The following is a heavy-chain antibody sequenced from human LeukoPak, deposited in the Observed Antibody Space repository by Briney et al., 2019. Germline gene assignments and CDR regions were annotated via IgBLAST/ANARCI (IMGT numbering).Heavy chain of an antibody. V-gene: IGHV3-23*01. J-gene: IGHJ6*02. CDR1: GLTFSSYA. CDR3: ASGTGYCSSTSCRSYYYYGMDV. D-gene: IGHD2-2*01. Sequence: GGSLRLSCAASGLTFSSYAMSWVRQAPGKGLEWVSAISGSGGSTYYADSVKGRFTISRDNSKNTLYLQMNSLRAEDTAVYYCASGTGYCSSTSCRSYYYYGMDVWGQGTTVTVSS. CDR2: ISGSGGST.